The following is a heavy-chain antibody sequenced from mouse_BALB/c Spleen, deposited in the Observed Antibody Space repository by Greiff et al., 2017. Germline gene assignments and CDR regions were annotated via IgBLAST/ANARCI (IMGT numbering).Heavy chain of an antibody. J-gene: IGHJ2*01. D-gene: IGHD2-14*01. CDR3: ARGGRYGGYFDY. CDR2: ILPGSGST. CDR1: GYTFSSYW. Sequence: VQLVESGAELMKPGASVKISCKATGYTFSSYWIEWVKQRPGHGLEWIGEILPGSGSTNYNEKFKGKATFTADTSSNTAYMQLSSLTSEDSAVYYCARGGRYGGYFDYWGQGTTLTVSS. V-gene: IGHV1-9*01.